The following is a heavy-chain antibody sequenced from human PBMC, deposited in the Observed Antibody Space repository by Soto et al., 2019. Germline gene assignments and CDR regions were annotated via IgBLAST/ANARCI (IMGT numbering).Heavy chain of an antibody. Sequence: SETLSLTCTVSGGSISSYYWSWIRQPPGKGLEWIGYIYYSGSTNYNPSLKSRVTISVDTSKNQFSLKLSSVTAADTAVYYCARKWVGWCGELKSSGWFDPWGQGTLVTVSS. J-gene: IGHJ5*02. V-gene: IGHV4-59*08. CDR1: GGSISSYY. CDR3: ARKWVGWCGELKSSGWFDP. CDR2: IYYSGST. D-gene: IGHD3-10*01.